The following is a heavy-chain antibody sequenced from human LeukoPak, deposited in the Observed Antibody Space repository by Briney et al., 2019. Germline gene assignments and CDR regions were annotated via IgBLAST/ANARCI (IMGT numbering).Heavy chain of an antibody. V-gene: IGHV4-31*03. Sequence: SETLSLTCSVSGGSISGGVYSWNWIGQHPGKGLEWLGYIFSSGHSYYNPSLKSRVSISVDTSTNQFSLKLRSVTAADAAVYYCARDRGDLTVAALFDSWGQGTLVTVSS. J-gene: IGHJ4*02. CDR2: IFSSGHS. D-gene: IGHD6-19*01. CDR1: GGSISGGVYS. CDR3: ARDRGDLTVAALFDS.